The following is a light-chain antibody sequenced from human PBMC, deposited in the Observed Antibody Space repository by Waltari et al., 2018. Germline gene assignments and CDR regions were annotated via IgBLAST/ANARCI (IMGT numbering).Light chain of an antibody. V-gene: IGKV1-33*01. Sequence: DIQMTQSPSSLSASVGDRVTLTCQASQDISNYLNWYQQKPGKAPKLLTYDASNLETGVPSRFSGSGSGTDFTFTISSLQPEDIATYYCQQYDNLPPYTFGQGTKLEIK. CDR3: QQYDNLPPYT. CDR2: DAS. CDR1: QDISNY. J-gene: IGKJ2*01.